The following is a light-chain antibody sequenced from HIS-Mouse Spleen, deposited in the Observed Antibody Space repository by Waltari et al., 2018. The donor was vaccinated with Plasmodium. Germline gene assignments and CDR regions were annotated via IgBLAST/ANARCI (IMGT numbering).Light chain of an antibody. V-gene: IGLV3-10*01. CDR2: EDG. J-gene: IGLJ3*02. CDR3: YSTDSSGNHRV. Sequence: SYELTQPPSVSVSPGQTARITCSGDALPKKYAYWYQQKSGQAPVLVIYEDGKRPSGSPERFSGSSSGKMATLTISGAQVEDEADYYCYSTDSSGNHRVFGGGTKLTVL. CDR1: ALPKKY.